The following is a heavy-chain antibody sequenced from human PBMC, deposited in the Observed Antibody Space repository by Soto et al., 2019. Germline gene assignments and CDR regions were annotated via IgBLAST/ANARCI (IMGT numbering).Heavy chain of an antibody. V-gene: IGHV3-23*01. Sequence: EVQLLESGGGLVQPGGSLRLSCAASGFTFSSYAMSWVRQAPGKGLQWVSSVSGSGGTTYYADSVKGRFTISRDNSKNTLYLQMNSLRAEDTALYYCAKDGEQQLIRTGLNYWGQGTLVTVSS. CDR3: AKDGEQQLIRTGLNY. CDR2: VSGSGGTT. J-gene: IGHJ4*02. D-gene: IGHD6-13*01. CDR1: GFTFSSYA.